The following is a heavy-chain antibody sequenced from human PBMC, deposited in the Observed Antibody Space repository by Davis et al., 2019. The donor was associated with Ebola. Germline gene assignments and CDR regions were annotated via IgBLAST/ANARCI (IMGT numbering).Heavy chain of an antibody. CDR1: GYTFTSYS. D-gene: IGHD2-2*02. CDR3: ARDLGYCSSTSCYRFDY. CDR2: ISAYNGNT. Sequence: ASVKVSCKASGYTFTSYSISWVRQAPGQGLEWMGWISAYNGNTNYAQKLKGRVTMTTDTSTSTAYMELRSLRSDDTAVYYCARDLGYCSSTSCYRFDYWGQGTLVTVSS. J-gene: IGHJ4*02. V-gene: IGHV1-18*01.